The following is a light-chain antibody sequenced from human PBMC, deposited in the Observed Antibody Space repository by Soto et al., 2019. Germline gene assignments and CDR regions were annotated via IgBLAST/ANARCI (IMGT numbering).Light chain of an antibody. CDR3: LLYYGGAVV. V-gene: IGLV7-43*01. CDR1: TGPVTSGYY. CDR2: GTS. Sequence: QAVVTQEPSLTVSPGGTVTLTCASSTGPVTSGYYANWFQQKPGQAPRALIYGTSNKHSWTPARFSGSLLGGKVVLTLSGVQPVDEAEYYCLLYYGGAVVFGGGTKVTVL. J-gene: IGLJ2*01.